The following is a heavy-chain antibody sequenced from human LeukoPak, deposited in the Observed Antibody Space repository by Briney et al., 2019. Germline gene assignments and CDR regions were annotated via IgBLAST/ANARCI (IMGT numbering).Heavy chain of an antibody. CDR3: ASRLLCYGSSCSSDSFDI. D-gene: IGHD6-6*01. CDR1: GFIFSRYW. CDR2: INSEGRRT. V-gene: IGHV3-74*01. J-gene: IGHJ3*02. Sequence: GGAVSLTCAASGFIFSRYWMHWLGQLPGKGVVGVARINSEGRRTTYAGSVKGRLTLPSDNDQNTLFMQKNSLRAEDTAVYYCASRLLCYGSSCSSDSFDIWGQGTMVTVSS.